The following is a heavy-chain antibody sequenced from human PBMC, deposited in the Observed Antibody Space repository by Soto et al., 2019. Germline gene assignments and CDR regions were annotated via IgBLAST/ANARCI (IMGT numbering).Heavy chain of an antibody. J-gene: IGHJ4*02. Sequence: GGSLRLSCAASGFTFSSFWMSWVRQAPGKGLEWVSDIKESEGSTYYVDSVKGRFTISRDNAKNTLYLQMNSLRAEDTAVYYCAKDVGNYYDSSGFDYWGQGTLVTVSS. CDR2: IKESEGST. CDR1: GFTFSSFW. V-gene: IGHV3-23*01. CDR3: AKDVGNYYDSSGFDY. D-gene: IGHD3-22*01.